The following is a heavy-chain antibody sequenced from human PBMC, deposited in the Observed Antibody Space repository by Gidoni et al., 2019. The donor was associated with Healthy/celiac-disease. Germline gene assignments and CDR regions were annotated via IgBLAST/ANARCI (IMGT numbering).Heavy chain of an antibody. V-gene: IGHV3-48*02. D-gene: IGHD3-3*01. CDR1: GFTFSSYS. J-gene: IGHJ4*02. CDR2: ISSSSNTI. CDR3: AYLRFLEWLSPDFDY. Sequence: EVQLVESGGGLVQPGGSLRLSCATSGFTFSSYSMNWVRQAPGKGLEWVSYISSSSNTIYYADFVKGRFTISRDNAKNSLYLQMNSLRDEDTAVYYCAYLRFLEWLSPDFDYWGQGTLVTVSS.